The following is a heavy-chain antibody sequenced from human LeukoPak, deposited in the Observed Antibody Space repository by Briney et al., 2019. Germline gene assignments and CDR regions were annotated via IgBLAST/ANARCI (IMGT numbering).Heavy chain of an antibody. CDR1: GFTFTSSA. CDR2: IVVGSGNT. V-gene: IGHV1-58*01. CDR3: AADNLYSSSSGNYYYYYMDV. Sequence: ASVKVSCKASGFTFTSSAVQWVRQARGQRLEWIGWIVVGSGNTNYAQKFQERVTITRDMSTSTAYMELSSLRSEDTAVYYCAADNLYSSSSGNYYYYYMDVWGKGTTVTVSS. D-gene: IGHD6-6*01. J-gene: IGHJ6*03.